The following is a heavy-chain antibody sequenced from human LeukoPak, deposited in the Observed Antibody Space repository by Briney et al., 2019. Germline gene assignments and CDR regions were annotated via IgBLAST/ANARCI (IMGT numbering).Heavy chain of an antibody. CDR3: ARSFIVVGPAAPDY. CDR2: IYHSGST. Sequence: SETLSLTCTVSGYCISSGCCWGWIRQPPGKGLEWVGSIYHSGSTYYNPSLKSRVTISVDTSKNQFSLKLSSVTAADTAVYYCARSFIVVGPAAPDYWGQGTLVTVSS. D-gene: IGHD2-2*01. V-gene: IGHV4-38-2*02. CDR1: GYCISSGCC. J-gene: IGHJ4*02.